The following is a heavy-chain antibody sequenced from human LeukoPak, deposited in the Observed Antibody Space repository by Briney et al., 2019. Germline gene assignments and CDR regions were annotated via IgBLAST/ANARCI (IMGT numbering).Heavy chain of an antibody. D-gene: IGHD6-19*01. CDR3: AKDQNLGSGWYENAFDI. CDR2: ISWNSGSI. Sequence: PGRSLRLSCAASGFTFDDYAMHWVRQAPGKGLEWVSGISWNSGSIGYADSVKGRFTISRDNAKNSLYLQMNSLRAEDTALYYCAKDQNLGSGWYENAFDIWGQGTMVTVSS. CDR1: GFTFDDYA. J-gene: IGHJ3*02. V-gene: IGHV3-9*01.